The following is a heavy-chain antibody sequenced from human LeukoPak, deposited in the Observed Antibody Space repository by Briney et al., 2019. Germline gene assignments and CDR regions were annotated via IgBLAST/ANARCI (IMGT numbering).Heavy chain of an antibody. V-gene: IGHV3-48*03. J-gene: IGHJ4*02. CDR2: IGGSGRTM. Sequence: PGGCLRLSCAASGFTLSSHEVNWVRQAPGKGLEWVSNIGGSGRTMHYADSVKGRFTISRDNAKNSLSLQMNGLRVDDTGVYYCARARLEGGGPDYWGQGTLVTVSS. CDR3: ARARLEGGGPDY. D-gene: IGHD3-3*01. CDR1: GFTLSSHE.